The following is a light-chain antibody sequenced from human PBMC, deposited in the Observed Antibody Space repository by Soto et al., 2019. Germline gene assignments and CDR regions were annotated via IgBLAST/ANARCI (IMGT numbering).Light chain of an antibody. CDR3: QQYNNWPPFT. J-gene: IGKJ3*01. CDR1: QSVSGN. CDR2: GAS. V-gene: IGKV3-15*01. Sequence: EIVMTQSPATLSVSPWERATLSCRASQSVSGNLAWYQQKPGQAPRLLILGASTRATGIPDRFSGSGSGTEFTLSISSLQSEDFAVYYCQQYNNWPPFTFGPGTQVDIK.